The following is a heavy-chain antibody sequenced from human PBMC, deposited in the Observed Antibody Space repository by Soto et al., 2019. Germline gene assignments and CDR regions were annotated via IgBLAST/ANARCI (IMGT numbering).Heavy chain of an antibody. Sequence: EVQLLESGGGLVQPGGSLRLSCAASGFPFSTYAMTWVRQAPGKGLEWVSAISGSGGSTYYVDSVKGRFTISRDKSKNTLFLQMNSLRAEDTAVYYCAKNWDTTFSSSSHWGQGTLVTVSS. V-gene: IGHV3-23*01. CDR1: GFPFSTYA. J-gene: IGHJ4*02. D-gene: IGHD6-6*01. CDR2: ISGSGGST. CDR3: AKNWDTTFSSSSH.